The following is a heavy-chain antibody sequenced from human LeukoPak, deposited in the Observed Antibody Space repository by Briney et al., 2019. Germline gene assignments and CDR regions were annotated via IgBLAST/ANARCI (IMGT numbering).Heavy chain of an antibody. CDR2: IWYDGSNK. D-gene: IGHD5-18*01. J-gene: IGHJ6*02. CDR1: GFTFSSYG. CDR3: ARDAEVDTAMSSSGMDV. Sequence: LTGGSLRLSCAASGFTFSSYGMHWVRQAPGKGLEWVAVIWYDGSNKYYADSVKGRFTISRDNSKNTLYLQMNSLRAEDTAVYYCARDAEVDTAMSSSGMDVWGQGTTVTVSS. V-gene: IGHV3-33*08.